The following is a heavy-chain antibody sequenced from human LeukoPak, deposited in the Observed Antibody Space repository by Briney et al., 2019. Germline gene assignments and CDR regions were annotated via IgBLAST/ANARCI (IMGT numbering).Heavy chain of an antibody. D-gene: IGHD1-26*01. CDR3: ARGTSGTFKSFDY. J-gene: IGHJ4*02. Sequence: GGSLRLSCAASGCTVSSNYMSWVRQAPGKGLEWVSVIYSGGSTYYADSVKGRFTISRDNSNNTLYLQINSLRAEDTAVYYCARGTSGTFKSFDYWGQGTLVTVSS. V-gene: IGHV3-53*01. CDR2: IYSGGST. CDR1: GCTVSSNY.